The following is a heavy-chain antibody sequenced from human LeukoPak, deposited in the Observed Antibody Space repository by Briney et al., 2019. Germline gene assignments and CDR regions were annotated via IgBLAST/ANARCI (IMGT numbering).Heavy chain of an antibody. V-gene: IGHV3-21*01. J-gene: IGHJ4*02. D-gene: IGHD3-22*01. Sequence: GRSLGLSCAASGFSFSSYAMYWVRQAPGKGLEWVSSISSSSSYIYYADSVKGRFTISRDNAKNSLYLQMNSLRAEDTAVYYCARDFGLTYYYDSSGYNWGQGTLVTVSS. CDR2: ISSSSSYI. CDR3: ARDFGLTYYYDSSGYN. CDR1: GFSFSSYA.